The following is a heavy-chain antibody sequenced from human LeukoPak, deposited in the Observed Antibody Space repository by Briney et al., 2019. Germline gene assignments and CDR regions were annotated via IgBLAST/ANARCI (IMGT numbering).Heavy chain of an antibody. CDR2: ISYDGSYK. CDR1: GFTFSSYA. CDR3: ARDSSSSGWYSGGDY. V-gene: IGHV3-30*04. J-gene: IGHJ4*02. D-gene: IGHD6-19*01. Sequence: PGGSLRLSCAASGFTFSSYAVHWVRQAPGKGLEWVAVISYDGSYKYYADSVKGRFTISRDNSKNTLFLQMSSLRSEDTAVYYCARDSSSSGWYSGGDYWGQGTLVSVSS.